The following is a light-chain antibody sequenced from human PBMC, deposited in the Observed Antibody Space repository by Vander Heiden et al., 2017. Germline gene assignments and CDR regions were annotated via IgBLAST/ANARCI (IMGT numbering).Light chain of an antibody. Sequence: DLQMTHSPSSLSASVGDRVTISCRASQSSSSYLNWYQQKPGKAPKLLIYAASSLQSGVPSRFSGSGSGTDFTLTISSLQPEDFATYYCQQSYSTPLTFGGGTKVEIK. CDR3: QQSYSTPLT. CDR1: QSSSSY. V-gene: IGKV1-39*01. J-gene: IGKJ4*01. CDR2: AAS.